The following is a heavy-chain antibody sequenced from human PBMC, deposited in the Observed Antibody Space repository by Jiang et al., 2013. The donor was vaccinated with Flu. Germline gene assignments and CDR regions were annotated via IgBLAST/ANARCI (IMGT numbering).Heavy chain of an antibody. J-gene: IGHJ4*02. V-gene: IGHV3-30*19. CDR1: GFTFGSYG. Sequence: VQLVESGGGVVQPGRSLRLACAASGFTFGSYGMHWVRQAPGKGLQWVAYISYDGSEKSHADSVQGRFTISRDKSKNRLYLEMRSLQREDTAVYYCARVWQSYFIDYWGQGVLVTVSS. CDR2: ISYDGSEK. D-gene: IGHD2/OR15-2a*01. CDR3: ARVWQSYFIDY.